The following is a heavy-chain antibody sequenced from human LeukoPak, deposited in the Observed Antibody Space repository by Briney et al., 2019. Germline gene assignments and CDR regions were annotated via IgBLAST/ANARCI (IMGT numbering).Heavy chain of an antibody. J-gene: IGHJ4*02. D-gene: IGHD2-2*02. CDR1: RYTFTGYY. CDR2: INSNSGGT. CDR3: GRGHPVVPAAVPDY. Sequence: ASVKVSCKASRYTFTGYYIHWVRQAPGQGLEWMGWINSNSGGTNYAQKFQGRVTMTRDTSISTAYMELSRLRSDDTAVYYCGRGHPVVPAAVPDYWGQGTLVTVSS. V-gene: IGHV1-2*02.